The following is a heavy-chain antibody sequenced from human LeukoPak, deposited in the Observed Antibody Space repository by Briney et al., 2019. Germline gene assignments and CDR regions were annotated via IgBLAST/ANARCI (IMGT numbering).Heavy chain of an antibody. V-gene: IGHV1-8*03. Sequence: AASVKVSCKASGYTFTSYDINWVRQATGQGLEWMGWMNPNCGNTGYAQKFQGRVTITRNTSISTAYMELSSLRSEDTAVYYCARGLDYYGSGSYYRESNDAFDIWGQGTMVTVSS. CDR3: ARGLDYYGSGSYYRESNDAFDI. J-gene: IGHJ3*02. D-gene: IGHD3-10*01. CDR2: MNPNCGNT. CDR1: GYTFTSYD.